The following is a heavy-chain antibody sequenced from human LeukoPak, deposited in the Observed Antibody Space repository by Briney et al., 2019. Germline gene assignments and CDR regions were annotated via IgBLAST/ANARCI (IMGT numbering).Heavy chain of an antibody. CDR3: AGDRQYYDILTGYYTGRYFDY. Sequence: SETLSLTCTVSGGSISCYYWSWIRQPPGKGLEWIGYIYYSGSTNYNPSLKSRVTISVDTSKNQFSLKLGSVTAADTAVYYCAGDRQYYDILTGYYTGRYFDYWGQGTLVTVSS. J-gene: IGHJ4*02. CDR2: IYYSGST. V-gene: IGHV4-59*01. D-gene: IGHD3-9*01. CDR1: GGSISCYY.